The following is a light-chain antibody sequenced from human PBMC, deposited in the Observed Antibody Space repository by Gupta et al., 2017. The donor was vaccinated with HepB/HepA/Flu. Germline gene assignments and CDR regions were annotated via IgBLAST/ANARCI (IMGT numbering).Light chain of an antibody. Sequence: DSHMTQSPSTLSASVGDRVTISCRASQSISFRLDWYQQKPGKAPTLRIYRTSYLENGVPSRFSGSGAGTEFTLTISSLQPDDFATYYWPQYRNYWTFGQGTKVEIK. CDR1: QSISFR. V-gene: IGKV1-5*03. CDR3: PQYRNYWT. CDR2: RTS. J-gene: IGKJ1*01.